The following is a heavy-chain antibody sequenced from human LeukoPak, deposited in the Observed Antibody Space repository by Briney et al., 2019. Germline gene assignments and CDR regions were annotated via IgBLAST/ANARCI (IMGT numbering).Heavy chain of an antibody. Sequence: GGSLRLSCAASGFTFGNYWMHWVRQAPGKGLVWVARIHTDGISTTYADSVKGRFTISRDNAKNTVYLQMNSLRAEDTAVYYCARVEASGYDYGAFDYWGQGTLVTVSS. J-gene: IGHJ4*02. CDR3: ARVEASGYDYGAFDY. V-gene: IGHV3-74*01. D-gene: IGHD5-12*01. CDR2: IHTDGIST. CDR1: GFTFGNYW.